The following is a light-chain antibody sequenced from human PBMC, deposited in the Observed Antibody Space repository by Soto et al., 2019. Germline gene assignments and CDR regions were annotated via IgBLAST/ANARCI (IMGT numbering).Light chain of an antibody. V-gene: IGKV3-15*01. CDR3: QQYNTWLWT. J-gene: IGKJ1*01. CDR2: GAS. CDR1: QSVNAK. Sequence: EVVMTQSPATLSVSPGERATLSCRASQSVNAKLAWYQPKPGQAPRLLIHGASNRATGIPARFSGSGFGTEFILTISSLQSEDFAVYYCQQYNTWLWTFGQGTKVEI.